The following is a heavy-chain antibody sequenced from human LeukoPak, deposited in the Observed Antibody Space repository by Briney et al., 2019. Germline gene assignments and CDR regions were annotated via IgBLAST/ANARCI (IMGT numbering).Heavy chain of an antibody. CDR3: ARVVRFGELYYFDY. V-gene: IGHV1-69*13. J-gene: IGHJ4*02. Sequence: ASVKVSCKASGGTFSSYAISWVRQAPGQGLEWMGGIIPIFGTANYAQKFQGRVTITVDESTSTAYMELSSLRSEDTAVYYCARVVRFGELYYFDYWGQGTLVTVSS. D-gene: IGHD3-10*01. CDR2: IIPIFGTA. CDR1: GGTFSSYA.